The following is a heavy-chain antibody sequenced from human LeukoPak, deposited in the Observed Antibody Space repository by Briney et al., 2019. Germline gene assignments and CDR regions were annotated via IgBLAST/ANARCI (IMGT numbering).Heavy chain of an antibody. CDR1: GYTFTSYG. CDR2: ISAYNGNT. Sequence: ASVKVSCKASGYTFTSYGISWVRQAPGQGLEWMGWISAYNGNTNYAQKLQGRVTMTTDTSTSTAYMELRSLRFDDTAVYYCARDQYSSGWGYYYYYGMDVWGQGTTVTVSS. V-gene: IGHV1-18*01. D-gene: IGHD6-19*01. CDR3: ARDQYSSGWGYYYYYGMDV. J-gene: IGHJ6*02.